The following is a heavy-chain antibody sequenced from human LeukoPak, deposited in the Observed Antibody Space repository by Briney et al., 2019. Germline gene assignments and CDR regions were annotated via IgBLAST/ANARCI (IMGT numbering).Heavy chain of an antibody. D-gene: IGHD1-26*01. CDR2: IYPGDSDT. J-gene: IGHJ3*01. CDR1: GYSFPSYW. Sequence: GESLKISCKGSGYSFPSYWIGWVRQMPGKGLEWMGVIYPGDSDTRYSPSFQGQVTISVDKSINTAYLQWSSLQASDTAMYYCGMSGDRVPLQDDVFDVWGQGTMVTVST. CDR3: GMSGDRVPLQDDVFDV. V-gene: IGHV5-51*01.